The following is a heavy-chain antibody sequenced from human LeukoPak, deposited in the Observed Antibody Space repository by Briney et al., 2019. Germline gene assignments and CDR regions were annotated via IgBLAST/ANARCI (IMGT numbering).Heavy chain of an antibody. CDR3: ATSPGTKIVLGCLVY. D-gene: IGHD3-22*01. CDR1: GFTFSTYG. Sequence: GGSLRLSCAASGFTFSTYGMHWVRQAPGKGLEWVAVIWYDGTKKYYADSVRGRFTISRDDSKNTLYLQMNSLRAEDTAVYYCATSPGTKIVLGCLVYWGQGTLVTVSS. V-gene: IGHV3-33*01. J-gene: IGHJ4*02. CDR2: IWYDGTKK.